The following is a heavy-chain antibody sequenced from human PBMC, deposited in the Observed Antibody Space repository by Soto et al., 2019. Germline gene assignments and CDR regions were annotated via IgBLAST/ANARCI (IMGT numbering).Heavy chain of an antibody. Sequence: QVQLVQSGAEVKKPGSSVKVSCKASGGTFSRYTINWVRQAPGQGLEWMGRIIPIAAIANYTQKFHGRVTITVDKSSTTAYLELSSLRSDNTAVDYCARGSTIVRGAPSWFDPWGQGTLVTVSS. J-gene: IGHJ5*02. CDR2: IIPIAAIA. CDR1: GGTFSRYT. V-gene: IGHV1-69*02. D-gene: IGHD3-10*01. CDR3: ARGSTIVRGAPSWFDP.